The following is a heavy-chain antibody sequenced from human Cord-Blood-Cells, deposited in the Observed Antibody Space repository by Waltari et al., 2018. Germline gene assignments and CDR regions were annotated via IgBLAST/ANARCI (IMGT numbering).Heavy chain of an antibody. V-gene: IGHV3-23*01. J-gene: IGHJ4*02. Sequence: EVQLLESGGGLVQPGGSLRLSCAASGFTFSSYAMSWVRQAPGTGLEWVSAISGSGGSTYYADSGKGRFTISRDNSKNTLYLQMNSLRAEDTAVYYCAKWEYYSGSYFDYWGQGTLVTVSS. CDR1: GFTFSSYA. CDR3: AKWEYYSGSYFDY. CDR2: ISGSGGST. D-gene: IGHD1-26*01.